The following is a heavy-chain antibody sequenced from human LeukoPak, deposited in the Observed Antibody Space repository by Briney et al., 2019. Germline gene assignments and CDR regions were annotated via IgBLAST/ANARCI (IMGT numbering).Heavy chain of an antibody. J-gene: IGHJ4*02. CDR3: ASSQSGNYSALRY. CDR1: GFTVSSNY. D-gene: IGHD1-26*01. Sequence: GGSLRLSCAASGFTVSSNYMSWVRQAPGKGLEWVSVIYSGGNTYYADSVKGRFTISRDNSKNTLYLQMNSLRAEDTAVYYCASSQSGNYSALRYWGQGTLVTVSS. V-gene: IGHV3-53*01. CDR2: IYSGGNT.